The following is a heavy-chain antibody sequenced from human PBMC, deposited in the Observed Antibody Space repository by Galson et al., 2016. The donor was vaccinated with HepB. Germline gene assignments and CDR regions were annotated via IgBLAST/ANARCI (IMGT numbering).Heavy chain of an antibody. CDR1: GYSISSGYF. Sequence: SETLSLTCTVSGYSISSGYFWGWVRQPPGQALEWIASIYSSGTSYYSPSLRSRVTVSVDTSKNQFSLKVRSVTAADTAVYYCARDLRTGADYWGRGTLVTASS. D-gene: IGHD2-8*02. J-gene: IGHJ4*02. V-gene: IGHV4-38-2*02. CDR3: ARDLRTGADY. CDR2: IYSSGTS.